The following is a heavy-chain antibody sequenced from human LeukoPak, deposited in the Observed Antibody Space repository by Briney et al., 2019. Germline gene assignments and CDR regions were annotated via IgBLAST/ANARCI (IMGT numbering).Heavy chain of an antibody. CDR3: ARDKRHSYGRYFDH. V-gene: IGHV4-59*01. Sequence: SETLSLTCSVSGDSISTYHWNWIRKPPGKGLERIGYMQSTGSSNYNPSLKSRVSMSVETSKNRIVLNLSSVTAADTAVYYCARDKRHSYGRYFDHWGQGLLVTVSS. D-gene: IGHD5-18*01. CDR1: GDSISTYH. CDR2: MQSTGSS. J-gene: IGHJ4*02.